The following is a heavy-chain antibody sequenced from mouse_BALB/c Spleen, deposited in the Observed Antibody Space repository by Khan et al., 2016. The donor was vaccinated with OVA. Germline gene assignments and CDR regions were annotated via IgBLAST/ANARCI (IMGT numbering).Heavy chain of an antibody. CDR1: GYTFTSFY. Sequence: QVQLQQSGAELVKPGASVKLSCKASGYTFTSFYMYWVKQRPGQGLEWIGEINPNNGGTNVNEKFKSKATLTVDKSSSTAYMELSSVTSEDSAVYYCTRGGYGSPFAYWGQGTLVTVSA. V-gene: IGHV1S81*02. D-gene: IGHD1-1*01. CDR2: INPNNGGT. J-gene: IGHJ3*01. CDR3: TRGGYGSPFAY.